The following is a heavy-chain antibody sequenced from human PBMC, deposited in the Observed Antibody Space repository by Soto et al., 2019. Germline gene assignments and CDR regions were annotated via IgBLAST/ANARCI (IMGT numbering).Heavy chain of an antibody. J-gene: IGHJ4*02. CDR2: ISAYNGNT. CDR3: ARDLGYCSGGSCYSYAY. Sequence: ASGKVSCKASGYTFTGYYMHWVRQAPGQGLEWMGWISAYNGNTNYAQKLQGRVTMTTDTSTSTAYMELRSLRSDDTAVYYCARDLGYCSGGSCYSYAYWGQGTLVTVSS. CDR1: GYTFTGYY. V-gene: IGHV1-18*04. D-gene: IGHD2-15*01.